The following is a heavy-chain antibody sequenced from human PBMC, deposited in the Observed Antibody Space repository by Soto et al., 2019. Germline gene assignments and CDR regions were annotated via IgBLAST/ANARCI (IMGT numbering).Heavy chain of an antibody. CDR2: ISYDGSNK. D-gene: IGHD3-16*01. Sequence: QVQLVESGGGVVQPGRSLRLSCAASGFTFSSYAMHWVRQAPGKGLEWVAVISYDGSNKYYADSVKGRFTISRDNSKNTLYLKMNSLRAEDTAVYYWAREGMIHFDYWGQGTLVTVSS. CDR1: GFTFSSYA. CDR3: AREGMIHFDY. J-gene: IGHJ4*02. V-gene: IGHV3-30-3*01.